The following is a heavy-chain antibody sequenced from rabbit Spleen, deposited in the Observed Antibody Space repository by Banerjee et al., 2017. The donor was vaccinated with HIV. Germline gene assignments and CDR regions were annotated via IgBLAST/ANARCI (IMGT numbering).Heavy chain of an antibody. CDR3: ARNLAYGSDGYAGYAPNL. CDR2: VAGSSSGFS. Sequence: QEQLEESGGGLVQPGASLTLTCTASGFSFTSGYDMCWVRQAPGKGLEWISCVAGSSSGFSYSATWAKGRFTCSKTSSTTVDLKMTSLTVADTATYFCARNLAYGSDGYAGYAPNLWGPGTLVTVS. D-gene: IGHD6-1*01. J-gene: IGHJ4*01. V-gene: IGHV1S45*01. CDR1: GFSFTSGYD.